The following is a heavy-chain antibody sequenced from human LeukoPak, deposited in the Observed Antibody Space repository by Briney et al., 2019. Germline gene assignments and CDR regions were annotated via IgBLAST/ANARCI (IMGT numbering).Heavy chain of an antibody. V-gene: IGHV3-21*01. CDR2: VSSSSSYI. CDR1: GFTFSSYS. CDR3: ARDPSRERGYISGWFDP. D-gene: IGHD5-18*01. Sequence: KSGGSLRLSCAASGFTFSSYSMNWVRQAPGKGLEWVSSVSSSSSYIYYADSVKGRFTISRDNAKNSLYLQMNSLRAEDTAVYYCARDPSRERGYISGWFDPWGQGTLVTVSS. J-gene: IGHJ5*02.